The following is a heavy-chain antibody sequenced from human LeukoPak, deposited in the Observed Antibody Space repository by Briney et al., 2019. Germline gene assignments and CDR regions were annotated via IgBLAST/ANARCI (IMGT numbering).Heavy chain of an antibody. D-gene: IGHD1-26*01. CDR1: GYTFTDYY. Sequence: ASVKVSCKASGYTFTDYYMHWVRQAPGQGLEWMGWIIPNSGGTEYEQKFQGRATMTRDTSISTVYMELRSLRSDDTAVYYCARVAYRDTGSYFGYWGQGTLVTVSS. CDR3: ARVAYRDTGSYFGY. J-gene: IGHJ4*02. V-gene: IGHV1-2*02. CDR2: IIPNSGGT.